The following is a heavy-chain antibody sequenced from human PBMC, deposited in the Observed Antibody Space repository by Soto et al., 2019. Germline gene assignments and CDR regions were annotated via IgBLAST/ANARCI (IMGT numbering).Heavy chain of an antibody. CDR3: ARAYGGNPALFDP. J-gene: IGHJ5*02. V-gene: IGHV3-53*01. CDR2: IYTSGST. Sequence: EVQLVESGGGLIQPGGSLRLSCAASGFTVSSDYMSWVRQAPGKGLEWVSVIYTSGSTYYADSVKGRFTFSRDNSKNTLYLQMNNLRAEDTAVYYCARAYGGNPALFDPWVQGTLVTVSS. CDR1: GFTVSSDY. D-gene: IGHD4-17*01.